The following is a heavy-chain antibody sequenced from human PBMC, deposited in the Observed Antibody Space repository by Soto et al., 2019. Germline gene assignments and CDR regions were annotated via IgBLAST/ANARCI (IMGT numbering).Heavy chain of an antibody. V-gene: IGHV3-33*01. CDR3: ARVGSNGAQTYYMDV. J-gene: IGHJ4*02. CDR2: IWYDGSNK. D-gene: IGHD3-10*01. CDR1: GFTFSSYG. Sequence: GGSLRLSCAASGFTFSSYGMHWVRQAPGKGLEWVAVIWYDGSNKYYADSVKGRFTISRDNSKNTLYLQMNSLRAEDTAVYYCARVGSNGAQTYYMDVWGQGTLVTVSS.